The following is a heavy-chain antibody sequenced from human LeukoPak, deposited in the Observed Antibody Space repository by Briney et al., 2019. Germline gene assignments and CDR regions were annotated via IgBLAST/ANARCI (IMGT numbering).Heavy chain of an antibody. D-gene: IGHD2-2*01. CDR1: GFTFNTYN. J-gene: IGHJ4*02. V-gene: IGHV3-48*02. CDR2: ISSGSSAI. Sequence: GGSLRLSCAASGFTFNTYNMNWVRQAPGKGLEWVSYISSGSSAIYYADSVKGRFTISRDNAKNSLFLQMNSLRDEDTAIYYCARAVARYCSSTSCYSGARVGIDYWGQGTLVTV. CDR3: ARAVARYCSSTSCYSGARVGIDY.